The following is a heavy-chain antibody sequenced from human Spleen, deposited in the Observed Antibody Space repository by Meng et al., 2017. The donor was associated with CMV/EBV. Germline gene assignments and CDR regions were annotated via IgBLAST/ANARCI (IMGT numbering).Heavy chain of an antibody. CDR3: ARGGYTSGSGWFAP. CDR1: GPSISSGGFS. V-gene: IGHV4-31*02. Sequence: SGPSISSGGFSWNWIRQHEEKGLEWIRYIYSDGRTYYNPSLKSRLAISLDTPKNQFSLNLTSVTAADTAVYYCARGGYTSGSGWFAPWGQGTLVTVSS. CDR2: IYSDGRT. D-gene: IGHD1-1*01. J-gene: IGHJ5*02.